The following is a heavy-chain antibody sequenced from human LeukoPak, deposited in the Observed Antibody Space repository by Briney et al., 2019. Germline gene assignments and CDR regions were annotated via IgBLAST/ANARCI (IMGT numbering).Heavy chain of an antibody. J-gene: IGHJ5*02. CDR2: IYYSGST. V-gene: IGHV4-59*01. Sequence: SETLSLTCTVSGGSITNYYWSWIRQPPGTGLEWIGYIYYSGSTNYNPSLKSRVTISVDTSKNQFSLKLSSVTAADTAVYYCARAQKAYYGSGSYYIWFDPWGQGTLVTVSS. CDR3: ARAQKAYYGSGSYYIWFDP. CDR1: GGSITNYY. D-gene: IGHD3-10*01.